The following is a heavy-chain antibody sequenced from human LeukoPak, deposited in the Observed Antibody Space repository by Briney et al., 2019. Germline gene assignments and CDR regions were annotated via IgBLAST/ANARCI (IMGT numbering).Heavy chain of an antibody. CDR3: ARGGLLKAAGTGGGGDFDY. J-gene: IGHJ4*02. CDR2: INPNSGGT. V-gene: IGHV1-2*06. CDR1: GYTFTGYY. Sequence: ASVKVSCKASGYTFTGYYMHWVRQAPGQGLEWMGRINPNSGGTSYAQKFQGRVTMTRDTSISTAYMELSRLRSDDTAVYYCARGGLLKAAGTGGGGDFDYWGQGTLVTVSS. D-gene: IGHD6-13*01.